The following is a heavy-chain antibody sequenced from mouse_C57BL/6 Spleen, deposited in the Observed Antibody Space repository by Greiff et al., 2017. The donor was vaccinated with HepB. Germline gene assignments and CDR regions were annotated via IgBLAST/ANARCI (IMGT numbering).Heavy chain of an antibody. V-gene: IGHV3-1*01. J-gene: IGHJ1*03. CDR3: ARGDDGLWYFDV. CDR2: ISYSGST. Sequence: EVQLQQSGPGMVKPSQSLSLTCTVTGYSITSGYDWHWIRHFPGNKLEWMGYISYSGSTNYNPSLKSRISITHDTSKNHFFLKLNSVTTEDTATYYCARGDDGLWYFDVWGTGTTVTVSS. CDR1: GYSITSGYD. D-gene: IGHD2-3*01.